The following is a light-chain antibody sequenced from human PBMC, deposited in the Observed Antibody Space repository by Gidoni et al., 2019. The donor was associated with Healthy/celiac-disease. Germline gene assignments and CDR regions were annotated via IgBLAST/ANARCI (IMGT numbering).Light chain of an antibody. CDR2: LGA. CDR3: MQDLQTPIT. Sequence: IVITPSPISLPVTPGGPASISCRSSQSLLHSNGCNYLDWYLQKPVQSPQRLIYLGANSASGVPDRFICSGSGKDFTLKISRVEAEDVGGYYCMQDLQTPITFXXXTRLEIK. V-gene: IGKV2-28*01. J-gene: IGKJ5*01. CDR1: QSLLHSNGCNY.